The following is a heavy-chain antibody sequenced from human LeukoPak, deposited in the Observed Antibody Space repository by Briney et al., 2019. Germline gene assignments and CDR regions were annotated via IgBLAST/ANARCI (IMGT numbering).Heavy chain of an antibody. Sequence: PGGSLRLSCAASGFTFSTYGMYWVRQAPGKGLEWVATIWSDRSNKYYADSVKGRFTISRDNSKNTLYLQMNSLRAEDTAVYYCASVCSGTSCHFDYWGQGTLVTVSS. V-gene: IGHV3-33*01. CDR3: ASVCSGTSCHFDY. CDR2: IWSDRSNK. J-gene: IGHJ4*02. CDR1: GFTFSTYG. D-gene: IGHD2-2*01.